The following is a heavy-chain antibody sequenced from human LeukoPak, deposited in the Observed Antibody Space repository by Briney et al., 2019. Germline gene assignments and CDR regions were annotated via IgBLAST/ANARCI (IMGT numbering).Heavy chain of an antibody. CDR1: GYTFTSYD. J-gene: IGHJ4*02. CDR3: ARGHGLLWFGESQFDY. Sequence: ASLKVSCKASGYTFTSYDINWVRQATGQGLEWMGWMNPNSGNTGYAQKIQGRVTMTRNTSISTAYMELSSLRSEDTAVYYCARGHGLLWFGESQFDYWGQGTLVTVSS. D-gene: IGHD3-10*01. V-gene: IGHV1-8*01. CDR2: MNPNSGNT.